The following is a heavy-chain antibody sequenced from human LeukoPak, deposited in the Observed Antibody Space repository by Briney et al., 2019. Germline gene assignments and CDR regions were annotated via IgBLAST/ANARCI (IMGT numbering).Heavy chain of an antibody. D-gene: IGHD3-22*01. CDR1: GGTFSSYA. V-gene: IGHV1-69*06. CDR2: IIPIFGTA. Sequence: SVKVSCKASGGTFSSYAISWVRQAPGQGLEWMGGIIPIFGTANYAQKSQGRVTITADKSTSTAYMELSSLRSEDTAVYYCARGGMYYYDSSGYYAEINAFDIWGQGTMVTVSS. CDR3: ARGGMYYYDSSGYYAEINAFDI. J-gene: IGHJ3*02.